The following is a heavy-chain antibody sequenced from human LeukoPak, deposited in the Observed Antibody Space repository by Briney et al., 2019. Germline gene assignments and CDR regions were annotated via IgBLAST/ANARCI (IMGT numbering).Heavy chain of an antibody. D-gene: IGHD5-24*01. J-gene: IGHJ4*02. CDR1: GFAFDDYA. CDR3: AKDIRGDGYNSRFDY. CDR2: ISGGGGST. V-gene: IGHV3-43*02. Sequence: GGFLRLSCAASGFAFDDYAMHWVRQAPGTGLEWVSLISGGGGSTYYADSVKGRFTISRDNSKNSLHLQMHSLRTEDTALYYCAKDIRGDGYNSRFDYWGQGTLVTVSP.